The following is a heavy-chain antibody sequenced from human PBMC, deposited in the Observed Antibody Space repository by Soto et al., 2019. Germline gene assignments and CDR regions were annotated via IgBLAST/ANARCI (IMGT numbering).Heavy chain of an antibody. Sequence: GGSLRLSCAASGFTFSSYWMSWVRQAPGKGLEWVANIKQDGSEKYYVDSVKGRFTISRDNAKNSLYLQMNSLRAEDTAVYYCSGNVIENYYYYYGMDVWGQGTTVTVSS. V-gene: IGHV3-7*01. D-gene: IGHD3-22*01. CDR2: IKQDGSEK. CDR1: GFTFSSYW. J-gene: IGHJ6*02. CDR3: SGNVIENYYYYYGMDV.